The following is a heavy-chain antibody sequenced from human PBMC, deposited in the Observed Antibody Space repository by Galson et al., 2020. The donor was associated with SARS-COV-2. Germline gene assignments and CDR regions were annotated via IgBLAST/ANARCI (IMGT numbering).Heavy chain of an antibody. Sequence: QAGGSLRLSCAASGFTFSSYSMNWVRQAPGKGLEWVSYISSSSSTIYYAYSVKRRFTISRDNAKNSLYLQMNSLRAEDTAVYYCARDRGYGDYGPYYYGMDVWGQGTTVTVSS. CDR3: ARDRGYGDYGPYYYGMDV. CDR1: GFTFSSYS. J-gene: IGHJ6*02. D-gene: IGHD4-17*01. CDR2: ISSSSSTI. V-gene: IGHV3-48*04.